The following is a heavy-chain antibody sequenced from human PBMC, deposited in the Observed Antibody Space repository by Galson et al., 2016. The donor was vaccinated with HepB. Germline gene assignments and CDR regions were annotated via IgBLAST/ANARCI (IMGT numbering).Heavy chain of an antibody. V-gene: IGHV3-15*07. D-gene: IGHD3-3*01. CDR2: IKSKTDGGTT. Sequence: LRLSCAASGFTFSNAWMNWVRQAPGKGLEWVGRIKSKTDGGTTDYAAPVKGGFTISRDDSKNTLYLQMNSLKTEDTAVYYCTTRDYDFWSGYYTLAGIDYWGQGTLVTVSS. J-gene: IGHJ4*02. CDR3: TTRDYDFWSGYYTLAGIDY. CDR1: GFTFSNAW.